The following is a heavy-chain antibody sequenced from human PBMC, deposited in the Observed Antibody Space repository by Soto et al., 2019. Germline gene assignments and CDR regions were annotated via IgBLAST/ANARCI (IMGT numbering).Heavy chain of an antibody. CDR1: GGSISSSSYY. CDR3: ARQSMTTVTPSLYYFDY. Sequence: SETLSLTCTVSGGSISSSSYYWGWIRQPPGKGLEWIGSIYYSGSTYYNPSLKSRVTISVDTSKNQFSLKLSSVTAADTAVYYCARQSMTTVTPSLYYFDYWGQGTLVTVSS. D-gene: IGHD4-17*01. CDR2: IYYSGST. J-gene: IGHJ4*02. V-gene: IGHV4-39*01.